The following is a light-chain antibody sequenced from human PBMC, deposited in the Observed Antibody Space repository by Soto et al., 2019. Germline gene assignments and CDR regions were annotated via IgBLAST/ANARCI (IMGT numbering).Light chain of an antibody. Sequence: EIVFTQSPAPLSFSPGGKDPPSCRACQSVSSYLAWYQQKPGQAPSLLIYDASNRATGIPARFSGSGSGTDFTLTISSLEPEDSAVYYCHQRSNWPETFGQGTKVDIK. CDR3: HQRSNWPET. CDR1: QSVSSY. V-gene: IGKV3-11*01. J-gene: IGKJ1*01. CDR2: DAS.